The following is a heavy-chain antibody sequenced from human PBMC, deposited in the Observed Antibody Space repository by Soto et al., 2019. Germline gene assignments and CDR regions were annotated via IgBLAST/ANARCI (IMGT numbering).Heavy chain of an antibody. D-gene: IGHD5-12*01. V-gene: IGHV1-69*12. J-gene: IGHJ2*01. CDR1: GGTFSSYT. Sequence: QVQLVQSGAEVKKPGSSVTVSCKASGGTFSSYTISWVRQAPGQGLEWMGGIIPIFGTANYAQKFQGRVTITADESTSTAYMELSSLRSEDTAVYYCARGNHRWLQVWYFDRWGRGTLVTVSS. CDR2: IIPIFGTA. CDR3: ARGNHRWLQVWYFDR.